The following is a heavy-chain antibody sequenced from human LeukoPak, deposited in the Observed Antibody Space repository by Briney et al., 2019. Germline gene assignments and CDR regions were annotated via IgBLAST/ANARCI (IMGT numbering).Heavy chain of an antibody. CDR3: ARSPAAHSIAAEELAYYYMDV. CDR1: GGSISSHY. CDR2: IYYSGST. J-gene: IGHJ6*03. D-gene: IGHD6-13*01. Sequence: NASETLSLTCTVSGGSISSHYWSWIRQPPGKGLEWIGYIYYSGSTNYNPSLKSRVTISVDTSKNQFSLKLSSVTAADTAVYYCARSPAAHSIAAEELAYYYMDVWGKGTTVTVSS. V-gene: IGHV4-59*11.